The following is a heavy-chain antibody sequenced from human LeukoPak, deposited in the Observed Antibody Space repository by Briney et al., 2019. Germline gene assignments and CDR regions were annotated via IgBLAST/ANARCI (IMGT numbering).Heavy chain of an antibody. D-gene: IGHD6-19*01. J-gene: IGHJ4*02. CDR3: ARDLRSGWYGSDY. V-gene: IGHV3-11*06. CDR2: NSSSSSYT. CDR1: GFTFSDYY. Sequence: GRSLRLSCAASGFTFSDYYISWIRQAPEKGLEWGSYNSSSSSYTNYADPVKGRFTISRDNAKNSLYLQMNSLRAEDTAVYYCARDLRSGWYGSDYWGQGTLVTVSS.